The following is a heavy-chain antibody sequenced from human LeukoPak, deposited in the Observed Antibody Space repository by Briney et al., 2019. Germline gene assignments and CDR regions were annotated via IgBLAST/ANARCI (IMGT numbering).Heavy chain of an antibody. CDR1: DFTFSDFW. J-gene: IGHJ1*01. CDR2: IKKDGSKK. V-gene: IGHV3-7*03. CDR3: ARDGHYDILTGYFQD. Sequence: GGSLRLSCVASDFTFSDFWMTWVRQAPGKGLEWVADIKKDGSKKNEADSVKGRFTISRDNAKNSLYLQMNSLRAEDTAVYYCARDGHYDILTGYFQDWGQGTLVTVSS. D-gene: IGHD3-9*01.